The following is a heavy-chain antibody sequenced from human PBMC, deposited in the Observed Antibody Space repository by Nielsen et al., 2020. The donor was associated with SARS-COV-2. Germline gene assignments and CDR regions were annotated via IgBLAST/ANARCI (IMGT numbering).Heavy chain of an antibody. CDR3: ARITVITPRYFDS. CDR2: LYYTGTA. D-gene: IGHD4-23*01. J-gene: IGHJ4*02. CDR1: GDSVSRNTYY. Sequence: SETLSLTCGVSGDSVSRNTYYWGRPRQAPGKGLEWIGYLYYTGTAHYNPSLKGRVTLSIDTSNNRFSLNLKSVTAADTAIYYCARITVITPRYFDSWGQGALVTVSS. V-gene: IGHV4-61*03.